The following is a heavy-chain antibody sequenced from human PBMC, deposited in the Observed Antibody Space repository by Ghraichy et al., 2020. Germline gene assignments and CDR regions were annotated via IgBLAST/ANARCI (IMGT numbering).Heavy chain of an antibody. CDR1: GFTFNTYA. CDR2: ISANGGST. V-gene: IGHV3-23*01. D-gene: IGHD2-21*02. Sequence: GGSLRLSCVASGFTFNTYAMTWVRQAPGKGLEWVSTISANGGSTYYVDSGKGRFAISRDNSKNSLFLQVNSLRVEDTALYYCTKRGPGDWGPMDVWGKGTTVTVSS. J-gene: IGHJ6*04. CDR3: TKRGPGDWGPMDV.